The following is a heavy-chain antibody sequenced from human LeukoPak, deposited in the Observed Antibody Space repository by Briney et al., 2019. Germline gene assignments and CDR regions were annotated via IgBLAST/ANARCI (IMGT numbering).Heavy chain of an antibody. Sequence: ASVKVSCKASGYTFTSYAMHWVRQAPGQRLEWMGWINAGNGNTKYSQKFQGRVTITADESTSTAYMELSSLRSEDTAVYYCARARPGLLPHLTSYFDYWGQGTLVTVSS. D-gene: IGHD3-22*01. V-gene: IGHV1-3*01. J-gene: IGHJ4*02. CDR3: ARARPGLLPHLTSYFDY. CDR1: GYTFTSYA. CDR2: INAGNGNT.